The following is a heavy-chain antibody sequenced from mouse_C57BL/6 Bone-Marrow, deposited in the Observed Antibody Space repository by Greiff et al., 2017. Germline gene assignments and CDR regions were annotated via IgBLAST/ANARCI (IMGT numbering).Heavy chain of an antibody. Sequence: EVHLVESGGGLVKPGGSLKLSCAASGFTFSDFGMHWVRQAPERGLEWVAYISGGGSTISYADTVKGLFTSSRDNAKNTLFLQMTSLRSEDTAMYYCARRGWLPHFDYWGQGTTLTVAS. CDR3: ARRGWLPHFDY. CDR2: ISGGGSTI. D-gene: IGHD2-2*01. CDR1: GFTFSDFG. V-gene: IGHV5-17*01. J-gene: IGHJ2*01.